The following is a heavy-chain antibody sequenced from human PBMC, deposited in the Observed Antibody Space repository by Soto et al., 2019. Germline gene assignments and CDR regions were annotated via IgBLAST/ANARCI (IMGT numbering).Heavy chain of an antibody. J-gene: IGHJ5*02. Sequence: SETLSLTCTVSGGSISSSSYYWGWIRQPPGKGLEWIGSIYYSGSTYYNPSLKSRVTISVDTSKNQFSLKLSSVTAADTAVYYCARQAMILINWFDPWGQGTLVTVS. D-gene: IGHD3-22*01. CDR1: GGSISSSSYY. V-gene: IGHV4-39*01. CDR3: ARQAMILINWFDP. CDR2: IYYSGST.